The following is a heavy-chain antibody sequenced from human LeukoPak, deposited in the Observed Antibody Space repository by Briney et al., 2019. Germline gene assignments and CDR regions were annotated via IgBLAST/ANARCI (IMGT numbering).Heavy chain of an antibody. J-gene: IGHJ4*02. CDR2: INHSGST. CDR1: GGSFSGYY. D-gene: IGHD1-26*01. CDR3: ARHNSPSVWELLREYYFDY. Sequence: PSETLSLTCAVYGGSFSGYYWSWIRQPPGKGLEWIGEINHSGSTNYNPSLKSRVTISVDTSKNQFSLKLSSVTAADTAVYYCARHNSPSVWELLREYYFDYWGQGTLVTVSS. V-gene: IGHV4-34*01.